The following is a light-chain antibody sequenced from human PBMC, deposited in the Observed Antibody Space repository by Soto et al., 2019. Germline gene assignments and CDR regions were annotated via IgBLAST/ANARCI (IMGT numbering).Light chain of an antibody. CDR3: LQYDNYPYT. J-gene: IGKJ2*01. CDR2: AAS. Sequence: DLQMTQSPSSLSASVGDRVIITCRASQGINNHLAWFQQKPGKPPKSLIYAASSLQSGVPSKFSGSGSGTDFTLAIRNLQPEDFATYYCLQYDNYPYTFGQGTKLEIK. V-gene: IGKV1-16*02. CDR1: QGINNH.